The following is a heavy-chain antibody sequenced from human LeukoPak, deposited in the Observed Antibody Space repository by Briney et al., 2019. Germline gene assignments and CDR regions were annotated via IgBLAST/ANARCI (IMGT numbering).Heavy chain of an antibody. V-gene: IGHV3-30*04. CDR1: GFTFSAYA. Sequence: PGGSLRLSCAASGFTFSAYALHWVRQAPGKGLEWVAVITYDGNHQYYADSVKGRFTISRDNAKNSLYLQMNSLRAEDTAVYYCAREREYGDHGGDYWGQGTLVTVSS. J-gene: IGHJ4*02. D-gene: IGHD4-17*01. CDR2: ITYDGNHQ. CDR3: AREREYGDHGGDY.